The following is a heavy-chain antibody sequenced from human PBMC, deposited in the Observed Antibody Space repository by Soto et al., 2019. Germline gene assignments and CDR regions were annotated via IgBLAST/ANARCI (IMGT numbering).Heavy chain of an antibody. CDR3: ARDRIEYCSSTSCYASDY. V-gene: IGHV1-46*03. J-gene: IGHJ4*02. CDR2: INPSGGST. CDR1: GYTFTSYY. Sequence: ASVKVSFKASGYTFTSYYMHWVRQAPGQGLEWMGIINPSGGSTSYAQKFQGRVTMTRDTSTSTVYMELSSLRSEDTAVYYCARDRIEYCSSTSCYASDYWGQGTLVTVSS. D-gene: IGHD2-2*01.